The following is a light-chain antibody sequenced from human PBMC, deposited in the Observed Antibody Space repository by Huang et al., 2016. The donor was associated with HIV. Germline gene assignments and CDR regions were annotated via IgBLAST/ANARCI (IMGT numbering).Light chain of an antibody. CDR3: QQYGRSPPLT. J-gene: IGKJ4*01. CDR1: QSTSSSY. V-gene: IGKV3-20*01. Sequence: EIVLTQSPGTLALFPGERAILSCRASQSTSSSYLAWYQQKRGPPPRLLISAASRRATGISDRFSGSGSGSDFTLTISRLEPEDFAVYFCQQYGRSPPLTFGGGTKVEMK. CDR2: AAS.